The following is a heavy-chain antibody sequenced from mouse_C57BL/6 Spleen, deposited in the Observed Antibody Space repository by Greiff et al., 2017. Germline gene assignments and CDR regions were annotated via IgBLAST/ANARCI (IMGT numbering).Heavy chain of an antibody. J-gene: IGHJ4*01. D-gene: IGHD2-4*01. V-gene: IGHV1-52*01. Sequence: QVQLKQPGAELVRPGSSVKLSCKASGYTFTSYWMHWVKQRPIQGLEWIGNIDPSDSETHYNQKFKDKATLTVDKSSSTAYMQLSSLTSEDAAVYYCAREDYGGGDYWGQGTSVTVSS. CDR1: GYTFTSYW. CDR3: AREDYGGGDY. CDR2: IDPSDSET.